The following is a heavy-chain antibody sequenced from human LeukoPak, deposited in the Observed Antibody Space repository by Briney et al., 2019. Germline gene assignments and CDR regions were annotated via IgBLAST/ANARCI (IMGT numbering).Heavy chain of an antibody. CDR3: AREHYDFWSGYYWKTYYFDY. CDR1: GYSISSGYY. J-gene: IGHJ4*02. D-gene: IGHD3-3*01. CDR2: IYHSGST. Sequence: SETLSLTCTVSGYSISSGYYWGWIRQPPWKGLEWIGSIYHSGSTYYNPSLKSRVTISVDTSKNQFSLKLSSVTAADTAVYYCAREHYDFWSGYYWKTYYFDYWGQGTLVTVSS. V-gene: IGHV4-38-2*02.